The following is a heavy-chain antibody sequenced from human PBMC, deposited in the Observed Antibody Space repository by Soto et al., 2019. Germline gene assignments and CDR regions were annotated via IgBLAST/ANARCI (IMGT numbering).Heavy chain of an antibody. J-gene: IGHJ4*02. CDR1: GFTFSSYA. V-gene: IGHV3-30-3*01. CDR3: AREVGAESAGIYFDY. Sequence: GGSLRLSCAASGFTFSSYAMHWVRQAPGKGLEWVAVISYDGSNKYYADSVKGRFTISRDNSKNTLYLQMNSLRAEDTAVYYCAREVGAESAGIYFDYWGQGTLVTVSS. CDR2: ISYDGSNK. D-gene: IGHD1-26*01.